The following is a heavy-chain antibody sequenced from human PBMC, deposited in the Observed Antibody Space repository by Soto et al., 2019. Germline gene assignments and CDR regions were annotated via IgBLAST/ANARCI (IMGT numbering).Heavy chain of an antibody. D-gene: IGHD5-18*01. V-gene: IGHV1-46*01. CDR3: ARASDVDTAMVRTYYFDY. J-gene: IGHJ4*02. CDR1: GYTFTSYD. Sequence: GASVKVSCKASGYTFTSYDMHCVRQAPGQGLEWMGIINPRGGSTSYAQKFQGRVTMTRDTSTSTAYMELSSLRSEDTAVYYCARASDVDTAMVRTYYFDYWGQGTLVTVSS. CDR2: INPRGGST.